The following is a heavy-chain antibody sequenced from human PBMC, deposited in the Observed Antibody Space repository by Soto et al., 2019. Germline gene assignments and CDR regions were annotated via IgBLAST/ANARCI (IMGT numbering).Heavy chain of an antibody. V-gene: IGHV4-30-2*01. CDR3: ARGVKDIVLMVYAIGGYYFDY. Sequence: SETLSLPCAVSGCSISSGGYSWSWIRQPPGKGLEWIGYIYHSGSTYYNPSLKSRVTISVDRSKNQFSLKLSSVTAADTAVYYCARGVKDIVLMVYAIGGYYFDYWGQGTLVTVSS. CDR1: GCSISSGGYS. D-gene: IGHD2-8*01. CDR2: IYHSGST. J-gene: IGHJ4*02.